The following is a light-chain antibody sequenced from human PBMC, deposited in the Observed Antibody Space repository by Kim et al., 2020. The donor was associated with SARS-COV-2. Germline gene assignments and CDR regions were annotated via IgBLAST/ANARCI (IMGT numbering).Light chain of an antibody. CDR2: EVS. CDR1: SSDVGGYNY. Sequence: GQSITSCCTGTSSDVGGYNYVAWYQQHPGKAPNLRIYEVSKRPSEVSNRFSGSKSGNTASLTISGLQAEDEADYYCSSYTSSSTLVFGGGTQLTVL. CDR3: SSYTSSSTLV. V-gene: IGLV2-14*01. J-gene: IGLJ2*01.